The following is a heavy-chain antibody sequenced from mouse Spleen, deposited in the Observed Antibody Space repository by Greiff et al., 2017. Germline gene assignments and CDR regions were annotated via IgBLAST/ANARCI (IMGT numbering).Heavy chain of an antibody. CDR3: ARDALTGYYFDY. J-gene: IGHJ2*01. D-gene: IGHD4-1*01. CDR1: GFTFSDYY. CDR2: INYDGSST. V-gene: IGHV5-16*01. Sequence: EVQLVESEGGLVQPGSSMKLSCTASGFTFSDYYMAWVRQVPEKGLEWVANINYDGSSTYYLDSLKSRFIISRDNAKNILYLQMSSLKSEDTATYYCARDALTGYYFDYWGQGTTLTVSS.